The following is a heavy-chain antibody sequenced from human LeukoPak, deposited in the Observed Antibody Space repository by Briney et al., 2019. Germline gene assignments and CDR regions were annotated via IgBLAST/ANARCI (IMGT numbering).Heavy chain of an antibody. J-gene: IGHJ4*02. V-gene: IGHV3-23*01. CDR1: GFTLGTSA. D-gene: IGHD7-27*01. Sequence: GGSLRLSCAASGFTLGTSAMSWVRQTPGKGLEWVSAISGSGDYTYYADSVKGRFTISRDSSKNTLYLQMNSLCAEDTAMYYCTKDPPLTGGVYSGYWGQGTLVTVSS. CDR3: TKDPPLTGGVYSGY. CDR2: ISGSGDYT.